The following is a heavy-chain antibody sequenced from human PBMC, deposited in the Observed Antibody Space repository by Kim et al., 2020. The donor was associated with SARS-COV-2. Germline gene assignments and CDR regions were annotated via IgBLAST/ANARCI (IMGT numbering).Heavy chain of an antibody. CDR3: VRGGIVVVVPYGMDV. CDR2: INTDGSSI. CDR1: GFTFSSYW. J-gene: IGHJ6*02. D-gene: IGHD3-22*01. V-gene: IGHV3-74*01. Sequence: GGSLRLSCAASGFTFSSYWMHWVRQGPGKGLVWVSRINTDGSSISYADSVKGRFTISRDNAKNTLFLQMNSLRAEDTAVYYCVRGGIVVVVPYGMDVWGQGTTVTVSS.